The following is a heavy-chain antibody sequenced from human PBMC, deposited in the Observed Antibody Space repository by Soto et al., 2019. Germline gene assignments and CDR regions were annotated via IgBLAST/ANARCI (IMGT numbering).Heavy chain of an antibody. CDR2: TFVTGAT. D-gene: IGHD3-10*01. CDR3: ARGRSDSAGSSFGRRRDV. J-gene: IGHJ6*02. Sequence: QMQLQESGPGLVKYSETLSLICFVSGEALGSGQSYWNWIRQAPGKGLEWIGQTFVTGATKYSASLKSRVTMSVDTSKSQISLTLTSVTAADSATYFGARGRSDSAGSSFGRRRDVWGQGTTVNVSS. CDR1: GEALGSGQSY. V-gene: IGHV4-61*01.